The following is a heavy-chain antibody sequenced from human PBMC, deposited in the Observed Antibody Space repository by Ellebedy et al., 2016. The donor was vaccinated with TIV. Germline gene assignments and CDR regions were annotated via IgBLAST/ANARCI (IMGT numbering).Heavy chain of an antibody. CDR3: ARDPTHYTAMVTGGMDV. CDR1: GFTFSSYA. Sequence: GESLKISXAASGFTFSSYAMHWVRQAPGKGLEWVAVISYDGSNKYYADSVKGRFTISRDNSKNTLYLQMNSLRAEDTAVYYCARDPTHYTAMVTGGMDVWGQGTTVTVSS. D-gene: IGHD5-18*01. V-gene: IGHV3-30-3*01. CDR2: ISYDGSNK. J-gene: IGHJ6*02.